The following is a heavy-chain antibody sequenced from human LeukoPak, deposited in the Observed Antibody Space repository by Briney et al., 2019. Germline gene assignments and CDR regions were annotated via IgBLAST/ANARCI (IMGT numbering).Heavy chain of an antibody. Sequence: PGGSLRLSCAASGFIFSRYVMSWVRQAPGKGLEWVSAISGSGGSTYYADSVKGRFTISRDKSKNTLYLQMSSLRAEDTAVYYCAREVEYSTSSCDYWGQGTLVTVSS. CDR1: GFIFSRYV. J-gene: IGHJ4*02. CDR3: AREVEYSTSSCDY. V-gene: IGHV3-23*01. D-gene: IGHD6-6*01. CDR2: ISGSGGST.